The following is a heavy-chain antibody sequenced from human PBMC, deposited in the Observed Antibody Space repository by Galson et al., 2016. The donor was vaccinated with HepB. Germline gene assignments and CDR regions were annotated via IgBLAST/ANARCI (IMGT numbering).Heavy chain of an antibody. D-gene: IGHD2-2*01. CDR2: IYHSGST. CDR1: GGSITSDNYS. CDR3: ARGGVYCTSTSCYGVPFDI. V-gene: IGHV4-30-2*06. J-gene: IGHJ3*02. Sequence: TLSLTCNVSGGSITSDNYSWSWIRQSPGKGLEWIGYIYHSGSTYFNPSFKSRVTISVDRSKNQVSLKLTSVTAADTAVYDCARGGVYCTSTSCYGVPFDIWGQGTMVTVSS.